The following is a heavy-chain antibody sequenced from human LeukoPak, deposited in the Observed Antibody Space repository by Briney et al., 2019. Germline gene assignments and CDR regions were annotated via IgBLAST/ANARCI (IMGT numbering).Heavy chain of an antibody. CDR3: ARDGIAAAGTRYYYYMDV. Sequence: ASVKVSCKASGYTFTSYYMHWVRQAPGQGLEWMGIINPSGGSTSYAQKFQGRVTMTRDTSTSTVYMELSSLRSEDTAVYYCARDGIAAAGTRYYYYMDVWGKGTTVTISS. CDR1: GYTFTSYY. V-gene: IGHV1-46*01. CDR2: INPSGGST. D-gene: IGHD6-13*01. J-gene: IGHJ6*03.